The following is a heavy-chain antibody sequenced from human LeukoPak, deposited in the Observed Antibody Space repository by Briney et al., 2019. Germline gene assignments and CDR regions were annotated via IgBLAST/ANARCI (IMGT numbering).Heavy chain of an antibody. CDR2: ISGSGGST. J-gene: IGHJ4*02. D-gene: IGHD3-22*01. CDR3: AKGSGYYLRYFDY. Sequence: GGSLRLSCAASGFTFSSYAMSWVRQAPGRGLEWVSAISGSGGSTYYADSVKGRFTISRDNSKNTLYLQMNSLRAEDTAVYYCAKGSGYYLRYFDYWGQGTLVTVSS. CDR1: GFTFSSYA. V-gene: IGHV3-23*01.